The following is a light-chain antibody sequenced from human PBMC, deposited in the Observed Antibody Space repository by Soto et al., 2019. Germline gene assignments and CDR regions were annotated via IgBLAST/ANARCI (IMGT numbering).Light chain of an antibody. CDR1: RSDVGGYNY. J-gene: IGLJ3*02. V-gene: IGLV2-14*01. CDR3: TSYTSTNTLV. Sequence: QSVLTQPASVSGSPGQSITISCTGTRSDVGGYNYVSWYQHHPGKGPQLMIFEVTNRPSGVSNRFSGSKSGSTASLTISGLQAEDEADYHCTSYTSTNTLVFGGGTKLTVL. CDR2: EVT.